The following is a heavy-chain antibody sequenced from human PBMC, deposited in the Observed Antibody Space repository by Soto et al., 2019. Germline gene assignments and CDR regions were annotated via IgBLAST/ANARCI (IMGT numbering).Heavy chain of an antibody. J-gene: IGHJ4*02. Sequence: QVQLVESGGGVVQPGRSLRLSCAASGFTFSSYGMHWVRQAPGKGLEWVAVIWYDGSNKYYADSVKGRFTISRDNSKNTLYLQMTSLRAEDTAVYYCARDSAPYDSSGYYYPTDYWGQGTLVTVSS. D-gene: IGHD3-22*01. CDR1: GFTFSSYG. CDR2: IWYDGSNK. V-gene: IGHV3-33*01. CDR3: ARDSAPYDSSGYYYPTDY.